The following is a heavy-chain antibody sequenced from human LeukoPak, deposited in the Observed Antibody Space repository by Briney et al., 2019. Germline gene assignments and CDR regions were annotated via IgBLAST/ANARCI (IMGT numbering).Heavy chain of an antibody. CDR1: GFTFSSYS. J-gene: IGHJ6*02. D-gene: IGHD6-19*01. V-gene: IGHV3-21*01. Sequence: GGSLRLSCAASGFTFSSYSMNWVRQAPGKGLEWGSSISSGSSYIYYADSVKGRFTISRDNAKNSLYLQMNSLRAADTAVYYCARSHSSGWYDPTYYGMDVWGQGTTVTVSS. CDR3: ARSHSSGWYDPTYYGMDV. CDR2: ISSGSSYI.